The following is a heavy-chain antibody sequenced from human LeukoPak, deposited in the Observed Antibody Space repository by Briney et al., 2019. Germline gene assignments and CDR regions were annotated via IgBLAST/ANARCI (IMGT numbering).Heavy chain of an antibody. CDR2: IYYSGST. D-gene: IGHD2-15*01. CDR3: ARAFLVGYSPEEYFFDY. J-gene: IGHJ4*02. CDR1: GGSISSSSYY. V-gene: IGHV4-39*07. Sequence: SETLSLTCTVSGGSISSSSYYWGWIRQPPGKGLEWIGSIYYSGSTNYNPSLKSRVTISIDKSKNQFSLKLNSVTAADTAVYYCARAFLVGYSPEEYFFDYWGQGNLVTVSS.